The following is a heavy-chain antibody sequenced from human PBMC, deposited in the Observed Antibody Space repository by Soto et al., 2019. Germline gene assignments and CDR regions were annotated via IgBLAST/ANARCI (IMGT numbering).Heavy chain of an antibody. CDR2: INPSGGST. Sequence: ASVKVSCKASGYTFTSYYMHWVRQAPGQGLEWMGIINPSGGSTSYAQKFQGRVTMTRDTSTSTVYMELSSLRSEDTAVYYCASETLHHQNYYYYGMDVWGQGTRVTVSS. J-gene: IGHJ6*02. V-gene: IGHV1-46*01. CDR3: ASETLHHQNYYYYGMDV. D-gene: IGHD2-21*02. CDR1: GYTFTSYY.